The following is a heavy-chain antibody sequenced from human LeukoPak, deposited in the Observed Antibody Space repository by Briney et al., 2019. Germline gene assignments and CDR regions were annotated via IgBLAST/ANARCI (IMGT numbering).Heavy chain of an antibody. V-gene: IGHV3-66*01. CDR3: ATVLYGDYAQFDY. J-gene: IGHJ4*02. CDR2: IYSGGST. Sequence: GGSLRLSCAASGFTVSSNYMSWVRQAPGKGLEWVSVIYSGGSTYYADSVKGRFTISRDNSKNTLYLQMNSLRAEDTAVYYCATVLYGDYAQFDYWGQGTLVTVSS. D-gene: IGHD4-17*01. CDR1: GFTVSSNY.